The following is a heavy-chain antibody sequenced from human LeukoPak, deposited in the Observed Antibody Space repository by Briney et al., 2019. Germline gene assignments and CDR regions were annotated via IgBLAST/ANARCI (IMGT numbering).Heavy chain of an antibody. J-gene: IGHJ4*02. CDR3: AKNGVFGVVTSYYFDY. CDR1: GFTFSSYA. V-gene: IGHV3-23*01. D-gene: IGHD3-3*01. CDR2: ISGSGGST. Sequence: PGGSLRLSCAASGFTFSSYAMSWARQAPGKGLEWVSAISGSGGSTYYADSVKGRFTISRDNSKNTLYLQMNSLRAEDTAVYYCAKNGVFGVVTSYYFDYWGQGTLVTVSS.